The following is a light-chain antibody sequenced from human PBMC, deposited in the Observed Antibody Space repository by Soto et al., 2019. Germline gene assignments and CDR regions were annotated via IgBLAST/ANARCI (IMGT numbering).Light chain of an antibody. J-gene: IGKJ4*01. CDR1: QDINIF. V-gene: IGKV1-9*01. Sequence: DIQLTQSPSFLSASVGDRVTITCRPSQDINIFLAWYQQKPGKAPKLLIYTASTLQSGVPSRFSGSGSGTEFTRTISSLQPEDFATYYCQQLNNYPLTFGGGTTVEIK. CDR2: TAS. CDR3: QQLNNYPLT.